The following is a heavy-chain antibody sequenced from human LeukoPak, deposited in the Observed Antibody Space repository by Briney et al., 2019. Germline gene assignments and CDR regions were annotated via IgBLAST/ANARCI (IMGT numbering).Heavy chain of an antibody. D-gene: IGHD3-3*01. Sequence: PSETLSHTCTVSGGSISSSSYYWGWIRQPRGKGLERIGSIYYSGSTYYNPSLKSRFTISVDTSKNQFSLKLSSVTAADTAVYYCARHDPVYYDFWSGYPLGGFDYWGQGTLVTVSS. J-gene: IGHJ4*02. CDR1: GGSISSSSYY. V-gene: IGHV4-39*01. CDR2: IYYSGST. CDR3: ARHDPVYYDFWSGYPLGGFDY.